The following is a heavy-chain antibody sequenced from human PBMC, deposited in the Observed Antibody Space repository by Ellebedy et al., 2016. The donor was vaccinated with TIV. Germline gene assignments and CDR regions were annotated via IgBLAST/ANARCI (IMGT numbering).Heavy chain of an antibody. CDR1: GGSISSHY. CDR2: IYYTGTS. Sequence: MPSETLSLTCTVSGGSISSHYWTWIRQPPGKRLDWIGYIYYTGTSNLNPSLKSRVTLSVDTSKNQFSLRLRSVTAADTAVYYCARELPSGSYYDNWGQGILVTVSS. D-gene: IGHD3-10*01. J-gene: IGHJ4*02. CDR3: ARELPSGSYYDN. V-gene: IGHV4-59*11.